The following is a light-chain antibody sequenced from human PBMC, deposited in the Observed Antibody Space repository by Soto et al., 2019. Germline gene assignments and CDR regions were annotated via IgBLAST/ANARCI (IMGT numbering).Light chain of an antibody. CDR3: HHYET. Sequence: EIELTQSPGTLSLSPGDRANLSCRASQSVSSNYLAWYQQKPGKVPRLFMYGASIRAAGVPDRFSGSGSGTEFTLTISRLEPEDFTVYYCHHYETFGQGTKVDIK. J-gene: IGKJ1*01. CDR1: QSVSSNY. V-gene: IGKV3-20*01. CDR2: GAS.